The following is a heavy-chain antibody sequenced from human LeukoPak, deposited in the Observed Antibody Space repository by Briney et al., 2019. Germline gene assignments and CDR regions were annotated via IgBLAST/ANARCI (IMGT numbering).Heavy chain of an antibody. CDR2: ISAYNGNT. Sequence: ASVEVSCKASGYTFTSYGISWVRQAPGQGLEWMGWISAYNGNTNYAQKLQGRVTMTRDTSTSTVYMELSSLRSEDTAVYYCARVVSSGYSNWFDPWGQGTLVTVSS. D-gene: IGHD3-22*01. CDR3: ARVVSSGYSNWFDP. V-gene: IGHV1-18*01. J-gene: IGHJ5*02. CDR1: GYTFTSYG.